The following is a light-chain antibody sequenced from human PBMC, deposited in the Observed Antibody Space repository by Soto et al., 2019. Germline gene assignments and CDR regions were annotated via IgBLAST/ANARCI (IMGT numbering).Light chain of an antibody. CDR1: QTISGW. CDR2: DAS. Sequence: IQMTQSPSTLSASVGDRVTITCRASQTISGWLAWYQQKPGKAPNLLIYDASSLGSGVPSRFSGSGSGTELTLTISSLQPDDFATYYCQQYSNYSPWTFGQGTKVEIK. V-gene: IGKV1-5*01. J-gene: IGKJ1*01. CDR3: QQYSNYSPWT.